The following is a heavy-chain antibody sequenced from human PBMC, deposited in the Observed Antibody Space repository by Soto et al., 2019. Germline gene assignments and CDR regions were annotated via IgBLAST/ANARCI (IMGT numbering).Heavy chain of an antibody. Sequence: QVQLQESGPGLVKPSQTLSLTCTVSGCSISSGYYYWSWIRQPPGKGLEWTGDIDYSGSTYYNPSLTSRVSISVDTSQMQCSQKLSSVTAADTAEYYCAREGRGSAAFDIWGQGTMVTVSS. J-gene: IGHJ3*02. D-gene: IGHD1-26*01. CDR3: AREGRGSAAFDI. CDR2: IDYSGST. V-gene: IGHV4-30-4*01. CDR1: GCSISSGYYY.